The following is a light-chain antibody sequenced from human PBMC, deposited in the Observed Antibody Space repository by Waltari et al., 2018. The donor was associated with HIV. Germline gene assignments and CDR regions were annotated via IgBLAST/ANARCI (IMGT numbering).Light chain of an antibody. V-gene: IGKV1-8*01. CDR3: QQYYSYPYT. CDR2: AAS. J-gene: IGKJ2*01. CDR1: QSISSY. Sequence: AIRMTQSPSSLSASIGDRVTVTCRASQSISSYVAWYQQKPGKAPNLLIYAASSLQSGVPSRFSGSGSGTDFTLTISCLQSEDFATYYCQQYYSYPYTFGQGTKLEIK.